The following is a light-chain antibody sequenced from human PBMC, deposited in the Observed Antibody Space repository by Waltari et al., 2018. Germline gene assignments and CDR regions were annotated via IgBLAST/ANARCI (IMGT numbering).Light chain of an antibody. J-gene: IGKJ4*01. CDR1: QSVLYSSNNKNY. CDR2: WAS. CDR3: QQYYSTPPT. V-gene: IGKV4-1*01. Sequence: DIVMTQSPDSLAVSLGARATINCKSSQSVLYSSNNKNYLAWYQQRPGQPPKLLIYWASIRESGVPDRFSGSGSGTDFTLTISSLQAEDVAVYYCQQYYSTPPTFGGGTKVEIK.